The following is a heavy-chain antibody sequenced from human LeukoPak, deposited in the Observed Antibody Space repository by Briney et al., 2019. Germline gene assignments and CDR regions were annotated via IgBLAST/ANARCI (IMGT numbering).Heavy chain of an antibody. D-gene: IGHD3-10*01. J-gene: IGHJ5*02. CDR3: ARERWFGELLYYNWFDP. CDR1: GASISSGSYY. Sequence: SQTLSHTCTVSGASISSGSYYWNWIRQPAGKGLEWIGRIYTSGSTNYNPSLKSRVTISVDTSKNQFSLKLSSVTAADTAVYYCARERWFGELLYYNWFDPWGQGTLVTVSS. V-gene: IGHV4-61*02. CDR2: IYTSGST.